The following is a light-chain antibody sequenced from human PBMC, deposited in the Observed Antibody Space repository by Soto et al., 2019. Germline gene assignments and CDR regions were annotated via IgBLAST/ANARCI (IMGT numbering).Light chain of an antibody. V-gene: IGKV3-11*01. CDR1: QSVRTY. Sequence: EIVLTQSPVTLSLSPGERATLSCRASQSVRTYLAWYQVKPGQAPRLLIYDASSRASGVPARFSGSGSGTDFTLTISSLEPEDFAVYYCQQRRAFGGGTKVDIK. J-gene: IGKJ4*01. CDR2: DAS. CDR3: QQRRA.